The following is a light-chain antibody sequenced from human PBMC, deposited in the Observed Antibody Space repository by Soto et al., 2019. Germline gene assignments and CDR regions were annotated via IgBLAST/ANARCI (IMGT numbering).Light chain of an antibody. Sequence: QSAQTQPASVSGSPGQSITISCTGTSSDVGGYNYVSWYQQHPGTAPKLMIYDVSNRPSGVSNRFSGSKSGNTASLTISGLQAEDEADYYCSSYTSSSTRVFGGGTKLTVL. CDR2: DVS. J-gene: IGLJ2*01. CDR1: SSDVGGYNY. CDR3: SSYTSSSTRV. V-gene: IGLV2-14*01.